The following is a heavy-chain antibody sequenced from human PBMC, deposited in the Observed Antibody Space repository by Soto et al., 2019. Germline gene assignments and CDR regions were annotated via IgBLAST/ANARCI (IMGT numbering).Heavy chain of an antibody. D-gene: IGHD6-19*01. V-gene: IGHV3-21*01. CDR2: ISSSSSYI. CDR1: GFTFSSYS. Sequence: GGSLRLSCAASGFTFSSYSMNWVRQAPGKGLEWVSSISSSSSYIYYADSVKGRFTISRDNAKNSLYLQMNSLRAEDTAVYYCATTYRAVADRVQPYYFDYWGQGTLVTVSS. CDR3: ATTYRAVADRVQPYYFDY. J-gene: IGHJ4*02.